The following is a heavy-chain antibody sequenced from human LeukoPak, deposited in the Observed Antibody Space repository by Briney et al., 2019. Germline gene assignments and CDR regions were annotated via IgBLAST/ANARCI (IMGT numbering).Heavy chain of an antibody. D-gene: IGHD6-6*01. J-gene: IGHJ6*02. CDR3: TKDPYSSSSGGPYGMDV. CDR1: GFTFSSYA. CDR2: ISSSGGWT. Sequence: PGGSLRLSCAAPGFTFSSYAMTWVRQAPGKGLECVSAISSSGGWTYSADSVKGRFTISRDNSKNTLYLQMNSLRAEDTAVYYCTKDPYSSSSGGPYGMDVWGQGTTVTVSS. V-gene: IGHV3-23*01.